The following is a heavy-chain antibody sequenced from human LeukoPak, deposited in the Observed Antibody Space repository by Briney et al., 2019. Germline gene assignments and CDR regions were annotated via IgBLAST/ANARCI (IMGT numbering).Heavy chain of an antibody. V-gene: IGHV3-30*02. CDR1: GFTFSSYG. CDR3: ARPGDYGGNAYFDY. Sequence: GGSLRLSCAASGFTFSSYGMHWVRQAPGKGLEWVAFIRYDGSNKYYADSVKGRFTISRDNSKNTLYLQMNSLRAEDTAVYYCARPGDYGGNAYFDYWGQGTLVTVSS. CDR2: IRYDGSNK. D-gene: IGHD4-23*01. J-gene: IGHJ4*02.